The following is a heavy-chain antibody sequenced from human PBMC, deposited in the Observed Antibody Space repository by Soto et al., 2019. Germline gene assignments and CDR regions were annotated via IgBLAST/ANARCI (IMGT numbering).Heavy chain of an antibody. Sequence: PWRSMRLSCATSRFTFTNAWVNRIRQTKGKGLEWVGRMKTKTDGETTDYAAPVKGRFSISRDDSISTLYLHMNSLGLEDTAVYYCCTLKRDNSYSKYWGQGVLVTVSS. CDR1: RFTFTNAW. D-gene: IGHD2-15*01. CDR3: CTLKRDNSYSKY. J-gene: IGHJ4*02. V-gene: IGHV3-15*07. CDR2: MKTKTDGETT.